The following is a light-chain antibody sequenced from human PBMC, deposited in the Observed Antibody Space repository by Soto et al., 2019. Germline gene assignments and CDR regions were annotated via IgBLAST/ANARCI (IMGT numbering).Light chain of an antibody. Sequence: QPVLTQPASVSGSPGQSITVSCTGTSNDIGRYNHVSWYQQHPGKAPKLMISEVTNRPSGVSNRFSGPKSGNTASLTISRLQAEDEADYYCASYRTINTYVFGTGTKVTVL. J-gene: IGLJ1*01. CDR1: SNDIGRYNH. CDR2: EVT. V-gene: IGLV2-14*01. CDR3: ASYRTINTYV.